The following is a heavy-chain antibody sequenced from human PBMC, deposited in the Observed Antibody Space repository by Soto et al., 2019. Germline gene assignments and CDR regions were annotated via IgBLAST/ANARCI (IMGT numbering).Heavy chain of an antibody. Sequence: KSSETLSLTCTVSGGSLSCYFWSWIRQPPGKGLEWIRYIYYSGSTNYTPSLKSRVTMSVDTSKNQISLKLRSVTAADTAVYYCARGAGGNWFDPWGQGTLVTVSS. CDR1: GGSLSCYF. CDR3: ARGAGGNWFDP. CDR2: IYYSGST. V-gene: IGHV4-59*01. D-gene: IGHD1-1*01. J-gene: IGHJ5*02.